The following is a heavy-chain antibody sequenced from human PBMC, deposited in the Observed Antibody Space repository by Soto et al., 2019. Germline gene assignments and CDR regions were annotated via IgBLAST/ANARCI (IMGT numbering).Heavy chain of an antibody. CDR2: IYWDDDK. J-gene: IGHJ4*02. CDR3: ARMGRYYDILTGYSWTIDY. D-gene: IGHD3-9*01. V-gene: IGHV2-5*02. Sequence: ITLKESGPTLVKPTQTLTLTCTFSGFSLSTSGVGVGWIRQPPGKALEWLALIYWDDDKRYSPSLKSRLTITKDTSKNQVVLTMTNMEPVDTATYYCARMGRYYDILTGYSWTIDYWGQGTLVTVSS. CDR1: GFSLSTSGVG.